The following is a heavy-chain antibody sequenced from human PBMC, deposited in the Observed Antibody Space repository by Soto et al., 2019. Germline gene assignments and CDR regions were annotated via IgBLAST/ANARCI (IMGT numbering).Heavy chain of an antibody. V-gene: IGHV3-30*18. CDR1: GFTFSGHD. CDR2: TTYDGTNK. Sequence: QVQLVESGGGVVQPGRSLRLSCAASGFTFSGHDMHWVRQAPGKGLEWVAVTTYDGTNKYYADSVKGRFTISRDNSRNTLYLHMNSLRVEDTAVYFCAKDGGPGGARDFCFDDWGQGPLVTVFS. D-gene: IGHD2-2*01. J-gene: IGHJ4*02. CDR3: AKDGGPGGARDFCFDD.